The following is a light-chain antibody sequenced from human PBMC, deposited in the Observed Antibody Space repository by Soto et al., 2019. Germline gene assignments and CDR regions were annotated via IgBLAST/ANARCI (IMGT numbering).Light chain of an antibody. Sequence: EIVLTQSPAILSLSPGEGATLSCRASKSVSSYLAWYQQKPGQAPRLLIYDASNRATGIPARFSGSGSGTDFTLTIISLEPEDFAVYYCQQRTNWRTFGQGTKVEIK. CDR2: DAS. J-gene: IGKJ1*01. V-gene: IGKV3-11*01. CDR3: QQRTNWRT. CDR1: KSVSSY.